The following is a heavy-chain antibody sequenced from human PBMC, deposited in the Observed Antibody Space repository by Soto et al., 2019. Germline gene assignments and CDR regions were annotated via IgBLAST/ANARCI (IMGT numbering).Heavy chain of an antibody. J-gene: IGHJ6*01. V-gene: IGHV4-59*01. Sequence: PSESLCLTCTMSVGSISTLYWNKIRQPPGKGLDWIGYIYCTGSTCYNPSLKSRVSISVDTSKNHFSLNLNSMTTADPAIYYCARGHSHGVIDVWGQGTPVTVSS. CDR3: ARGHSHGVIDV. D-gene: IGHD3-16*01. CDR1: VGSISTLY. CDR2: IYCTGST.